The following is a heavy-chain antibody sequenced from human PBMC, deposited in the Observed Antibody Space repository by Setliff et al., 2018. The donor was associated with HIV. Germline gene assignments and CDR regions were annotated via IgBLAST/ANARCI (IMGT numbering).Heavy chain of an antibody. D-gene: IGHD3-16*01. V-gene: IGHV3-66*02. CDR3: ARGAVGGAFDI. J-gene: IGHJ3*02. CDR2: IYGSGDT. CDR1: GFTLSSTY. Sequence: GGSLRLSCAASGFTLSSTYMAWVRQAPGKGLEWVSTIYGSGDTYHADSVKGRFTLSRDTSKNTMYLQMNSLRREDTAVYYCARGAVGGAFDIWGQGTMVTVSS.